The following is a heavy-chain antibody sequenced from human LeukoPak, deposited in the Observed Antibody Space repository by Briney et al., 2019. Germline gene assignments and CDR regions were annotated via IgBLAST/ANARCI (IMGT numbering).Heavy chain of an antibody. J-gene: IGHJ4*02. D-gene: IGHD3-16*02. CDR3: ARARDYVWGSYPGVPGY. Sequence: GGSLRLSCAASGFTFSSYSMNWVRQAPGKGLEWVSSISSSSSYIYYADSVKGRFTISRDNAKNSLSLQMNSLRAEDTAVYYCARARDYVWGSYPGVPGYWGQGTLVTVSS. V-gene: IGHV3-21*01. CDR1: GFTFSSYS. CDR2: ISSSSSYI.